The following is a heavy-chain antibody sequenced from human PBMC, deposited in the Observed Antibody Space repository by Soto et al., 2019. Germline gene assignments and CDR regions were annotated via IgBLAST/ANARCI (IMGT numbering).Heavy chain of an antibody. V-gene: IGHV4-31*03. CDR1: GGSISSGGYY. D-gene: IGHD2-2*01. Sequence: LSLTCTVSGGSISSGGYYWSWIRQHPGKGLEWIGYIYYSGSTYYNPSLKSRVTISVDTSKNQFSLKLSSVTAADTAVYYCARDQKYQLLVGYYYYGMDVWGQGTTVTVSS. J-gene: IGHJ6*02. CDR2: IYYSGST. CDR3: ARDQKYQLLVGYYYYGMDV.